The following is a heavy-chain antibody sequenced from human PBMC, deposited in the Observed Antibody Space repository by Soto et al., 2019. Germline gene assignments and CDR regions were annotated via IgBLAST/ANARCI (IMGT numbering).Heavy chain of an antibody. D-gene: IGHD6-13*01. Sequence: QVQLVQSGAEVKKPGSSVKVSCKASGGTFSSYAISWVRQAPGQGLEWMGGIIPIFGTADYAQKFQGRVRVTAYEATSTAYMELSSLRSEDTAVYYCASLIAAAGPPHSPRYYYGMDVWGQGTTVTVSS. CDR1: GGTFSSYA. CDR2: IIPIFGTA. V-gene: IGHV1-69*12. CDR3: ASLIAAAGPPHSPRYYYGMDV. J-gene: IGHJ6*02.